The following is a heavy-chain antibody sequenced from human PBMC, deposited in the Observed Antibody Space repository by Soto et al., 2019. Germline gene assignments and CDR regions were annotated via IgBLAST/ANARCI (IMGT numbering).Heavy chain of an antibody. J-gene: IGHJ6*02. CDR3: ARGIQLWPSDYYYGMDV. CDR1: GYTFTSYG. Sequence: QVQLVQSGAEVKKPGASVKVSCKDSGYTFTSYGISWVRQAPGQGLEWMGWISAYNGNTNYAQKLQGRVTMTTDTSTSTAYMELRSRRSDDTAVYYCARGIQLWPSDYYYGMDVWGQGTTVTVAS. D-gene: IGHD5-18*01. CDR2: ISAYNGNT. V-gene: IGHV1-18*04.